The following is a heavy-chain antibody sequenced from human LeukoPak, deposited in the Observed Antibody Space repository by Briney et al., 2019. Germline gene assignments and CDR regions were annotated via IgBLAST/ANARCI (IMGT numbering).Heavy chain of an antibody. CDR1: GYTFTSYG. Sequence: ASVEVSCKASGYTFTSYGISWVRQAPGQGLEWMGWISAYNGNTNYAQKLQGRVTMTTDTSTSTAYMELRSLRSDDTAVYYCARRVERGSGSYYLDVWGKGTTVTVSS. CDR2: ISAYNGNT. CDR3: ARRVERGSGSYYLDV. J-gene: IGHJ6*04. D-gene: IGHD3-10*01. V-gene: IGHV1-18*01.